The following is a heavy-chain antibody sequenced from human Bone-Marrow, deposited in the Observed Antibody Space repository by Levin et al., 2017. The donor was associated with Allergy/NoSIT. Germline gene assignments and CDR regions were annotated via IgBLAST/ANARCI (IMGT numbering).Heavy chain of an antibody. CDR1: GFTVSSNY. J-gene: IGHJ4*02. CDR3: ARDLGGGYNLG. Sequence: QPGGSLRLSCAASGFTVSSNYMSWVRQAPGKGLEWVSIIYSDGNTFYADSVKGRFTISRDNSKNTLYLQMNSLRAEDTAVYFCARDLGGGYNLGWGQGTLVTVSS. CDR2: IYSDGNT. D-gene: IGHD5-24*01. V-gene: IGHV3-53*01.